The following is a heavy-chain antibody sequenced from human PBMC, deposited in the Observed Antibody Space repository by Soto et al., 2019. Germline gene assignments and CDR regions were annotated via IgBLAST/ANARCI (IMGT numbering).Heavy chain of an antibody. CDR3: AADTPFFVPGEYEH. CDR1: GFSFNTAW. D-gene: IGHD3-10*02. J-gene: IGHJ4*02. V-gene: IGHV3-15*01. CDR2: IKTEVEGVAT. Sequence: GWSLRLSCETSGFSFNTAWMTLLRQAPGKGLEWVALIKTEVEGVATHYAAPVNGRFIVSRDNSRKMVHLQMNSLKTEDTAVYYCAADTPFFVPGEYEHWGQGTQVTVSS.